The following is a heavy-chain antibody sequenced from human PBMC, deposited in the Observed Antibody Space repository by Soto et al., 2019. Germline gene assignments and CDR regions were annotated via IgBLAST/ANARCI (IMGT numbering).Heavy chain of an antibody. Sequence: SETLSLTCTVSGGSISSYYWSWIRQPPGKGLEWIGYIYYSGSTNYNPSLKSRVTISVDTSKNQFSLKLSSVTAADTAVYYCARFYYYGMDVWGQGTTVTVSS. CDR3: ARFYYYGMDV. J-gene: IGHJ6*02. V-gene: IGHV4-59*01. CDR2: IYYSGST. CDR1: GGSISSYY.